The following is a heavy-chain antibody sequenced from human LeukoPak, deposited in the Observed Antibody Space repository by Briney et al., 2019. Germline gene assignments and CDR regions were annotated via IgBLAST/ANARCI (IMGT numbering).Heavy chain of an antibody. CDR3: ARDGAGFGELLGNSFDP. V-gene: IGHV4-30-4*01. CDR1: GGSISSGDYY. CDR2: IYYSGST. D-gene: IGHD3-10*01. Sequence: SETLSLTCTVSGGSISSGDYYWSWIRQPPGKGLEWIGYIYYSGSTYYNPSLKSRVTISVDTSKNQFSLKLSSVTAADTAVYYCARDGAGFGELLGNSFDPWGQGTLVTVSS. J-gene: IGHJ5*02.